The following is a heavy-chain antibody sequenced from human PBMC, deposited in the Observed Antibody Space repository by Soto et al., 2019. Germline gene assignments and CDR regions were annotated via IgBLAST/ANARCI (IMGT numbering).Heavy chain of an antibody. J-gene: IGHJ4*02. D-gene: IGHD1-1*01. CDR3: ARGTDY. Sequence: GGSLRLSCAASGFTFSMYFMHWVRRAPDKGLEWVAVISDDGSNKYYADSVKGRFTISRDNSKSTLFLQMDSLRTENTAVYYCARGTDYWGLGTLVTVSS. CDR1: GFTFSMYF. V-gene: IGHV3-30-3*01. CDR2: ISDDGSNK.